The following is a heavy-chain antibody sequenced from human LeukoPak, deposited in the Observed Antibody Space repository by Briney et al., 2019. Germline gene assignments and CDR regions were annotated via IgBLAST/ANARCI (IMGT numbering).Heavy chain of an antibody. Sequence: GGSLRLSCAASGFIFSSYGMHWVRQAPGKGLEWVANIKHDGSEKYYVDSVKGRFTISRDDAKNSVFLQMSSLTAEDTAVYYCVRDRDSSGSWEVYFDYWGQGTLVTVSS. D-gene: IGHD6-13*01. J-gene: IGHJ4*02. V-gene: IGHV3-7*01. CDR1: GFIFSSYG. CDR3: VRDRDSSGSWEVYFDY. CDR2: IKHDGSEK.